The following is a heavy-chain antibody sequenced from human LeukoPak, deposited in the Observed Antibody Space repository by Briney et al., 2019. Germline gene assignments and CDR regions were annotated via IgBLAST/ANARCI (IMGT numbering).Heavy chain of an antibody. CDR1: GFTFSSYA. V-gene: IGHV3-23*01. CDR2: ISGSGGST. J-gene: IGHJ4*02. CDR3: ARTLLNWGLNY. D-gene: IGHD7-27*01. Sequence: PGGSLRLSCAASGFTFSSYAMSWVRQAPGKGLEWVSGISGSGGSTYYADSVRGRFTISRDNAKNSLFLQMNSLRAEDTAVYYCARTLLNWGLNYWGQGTLVTVSS.